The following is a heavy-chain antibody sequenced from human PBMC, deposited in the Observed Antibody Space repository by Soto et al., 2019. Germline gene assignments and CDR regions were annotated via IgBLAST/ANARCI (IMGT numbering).Heavy chain of an antibody. CDR3: ARVGYGDPKFDY. CDR1: GGSISSYY. Sequence: SETLSLTCTVSGGSISSYYWSWIRQPPGKGLEWIGYIYYSGSTNYNPSLKSRVTISVDTSKNQFSLKLSSVTAADTAVYYCARVGYGDPKFDYWGQGTLVTVSS. J-gene: IGHJ4*02. CDR2: IYYSGST. D-gene: IGHD4-17*01. V-gene: IGHV4-59*01.